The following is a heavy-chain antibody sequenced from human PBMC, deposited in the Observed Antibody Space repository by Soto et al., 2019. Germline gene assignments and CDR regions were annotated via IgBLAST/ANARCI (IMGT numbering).Heavy chain of an antibody. CDR1: GFTLRGSA. J-gene: IGHJ3*02. D-gene: IGHD1-26*01. CDR3: TRHVGATLVFERAFDI. CDR2: IRSKANSYAT. Sequence: GGSLRLSCAASGFTLRGSAMHWVHQASGKGLEWVGRIRSKANSYATAYAASVKGRFTISRDDSKNTAYLQMNSLKTEDTAVYYCTRHVGATLVFERAFDIWGQGTMVTVSS. V-gene: IGHV3-73*01.